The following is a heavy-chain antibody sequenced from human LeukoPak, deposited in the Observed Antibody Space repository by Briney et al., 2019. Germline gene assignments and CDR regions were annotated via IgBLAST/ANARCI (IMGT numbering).Heavy chain of an antibody. Sequence: GGSLRLSCAASEFSVGSNYMTWVRQAPGKGLEWVSLIYSGGSTYYADSVKGRFTIPRDNSKNMLYLQMNSLRAEDTAVYYCAGGPKQQLLWGRASNGFDPWGQGTLVIVSS. CDR2: IYSGGST. D-gene: IGHD2-2*01. CDR1: EFSVGSNY. V-gene: IGHV3-66*01. CDR3: AGGPKQQLLWGRASNGFDP. J-gene: IGHJ5*02.